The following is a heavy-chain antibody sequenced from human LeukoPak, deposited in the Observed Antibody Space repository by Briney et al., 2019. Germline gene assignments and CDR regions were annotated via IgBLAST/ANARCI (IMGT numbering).Heavy chain of an antibody. CDR1: GGSFSGYY. CDR3: ARGGSSWLHYYYYYYMDV. Sequence: SETLSLTCVVYGGSFSGYYWSWIRQPPGKGLEWIGEINHSGSTNYNPSLKSRVTISVDTSKNQFSLKLSSVTAADTAVYYCARGGSSWLHYYYYYYMDVWGKGTTVTVSS. V-gene: IGHV4-34*01. D-gene: IGHD6-13*01. CDR2: INHSGST. J-gene: IGHJ6*03.